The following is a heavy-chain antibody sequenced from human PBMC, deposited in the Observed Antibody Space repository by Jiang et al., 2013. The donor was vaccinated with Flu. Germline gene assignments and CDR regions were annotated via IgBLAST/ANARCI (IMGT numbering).Heavy chain of an antibody. D-gene: IGHD3-22*01. CDR1: GFTFSSYA. CDR2: ISGSGGST. V-gene: IGHV3-23*01. J-gene: IGHJ4*02. CDR3: AKDTRRSSRYYYDSSGYY. Sequence: AASGFTFSSYAMSWVRQAPGKGAWSGSSAISGSGGSTYYADSVKGRFTISRDNSKNTLYLQMNSLRAEDTAVYYCAKDTRRSSRYYYDSSGYYWGQGTLVTVSS.